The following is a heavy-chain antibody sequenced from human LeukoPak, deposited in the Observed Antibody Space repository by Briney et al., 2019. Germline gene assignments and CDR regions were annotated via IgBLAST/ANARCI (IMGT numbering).Heavy chain of an antibody. CDR2: ISGSGGST. J-gene: IGHJ4*02. CDR1: GFTFSSYG. D-gene: IGHD3-10*01. CDR3: AKGYSGSPDYYFDY. Sequence: GGSLRLSCAASGFTFSSYGMSWVRQAPGKGLEWVSAISGSGGSTYYADSVKGRFTISRDNSKNTLYLQMNSLRAEDTAVYYCAKGYSGSPDYYFDYWGQGTLVTVSS. V-gene: IGHV3-23*01.